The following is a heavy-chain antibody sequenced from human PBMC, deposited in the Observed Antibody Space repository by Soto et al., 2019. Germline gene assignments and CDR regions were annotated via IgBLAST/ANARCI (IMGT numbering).Heavy chain of an antibody. CDR1: GYTFTSYY. Sequence: ASVKVSCKASGYTFTSYYMHWVRQAPGQGLEWMGIINPSGGSTSYAQKFQGRVTMTRDTSTSTVYMELSSLRSEDTAVYYCARAMGNYYDSSGYYSDAFDIWGQGTMV. V-gene: IGHV1-46*01. J-gene: IGHJ3*02. CDR3: ARAMGNYYDSSGYYSDAFDI. D-gene: IGHD3-22*01. CDR2: INPSGGST.